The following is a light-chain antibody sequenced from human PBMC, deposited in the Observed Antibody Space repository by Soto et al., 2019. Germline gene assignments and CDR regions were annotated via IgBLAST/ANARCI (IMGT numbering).Light chain of an antibody. V-gene: IGKV3-20*01. CDR1: QSVGSNY. Sequence: EIVLTQSPATLSLSPGERATLSCRASQSVGSNYLGWYQQKPGQAPRLLMYGTSTRATGTPDRFSGSGSGTDFSLTISRLEPEDFAVYFCHQYVSYPLTFGPGTKVEIK. J-gene: IGKJ3*01. CDR2: GTS. CDR3: HQYVSYPLT.